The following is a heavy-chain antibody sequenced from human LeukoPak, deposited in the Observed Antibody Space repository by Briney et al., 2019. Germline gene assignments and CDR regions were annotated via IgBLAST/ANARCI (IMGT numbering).Heavy chain of an antibody. CDR3: ARAVYCTNGVCSNSRGFDY. CDR2: INPNSGGT. Sequence: GASVKVSCKASGYTFTGYYMHWVRQAPGQGLEWMGWINPNSGGTNYAQKFQGRVTMTRDTSISTAYMELSRLRSEDTAVYYCARAVYCTNGVCSNSRGFDYWGQGTLVTVSS. J-gene: IGHJ4*02. D-gene: IGHD2-8*01. CDR1: GYTFTGYY. V-gene: IGHV1-2*02.